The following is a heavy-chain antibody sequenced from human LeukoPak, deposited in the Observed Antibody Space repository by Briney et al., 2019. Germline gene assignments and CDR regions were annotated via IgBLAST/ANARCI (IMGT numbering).Heavy chain of an antibody. Sequence: PVGSLRLSRAASGFTFSSYSMNWVRQAPGKRMEWASSISSSSSYIYYADPVKGRFTISRDNAKNSLYLQMNSLRAEDTAVYYCAREVAAAEDDYWGQGTLVTVSS. J-gene: IGHJ4*02. CDR2: ISSSSSYI. D-gene: IGHD6-13*01. V-gene: IGHV3-21*01. CDR1: GFTFSSYS. CDR3: AREVAAAEDDY.